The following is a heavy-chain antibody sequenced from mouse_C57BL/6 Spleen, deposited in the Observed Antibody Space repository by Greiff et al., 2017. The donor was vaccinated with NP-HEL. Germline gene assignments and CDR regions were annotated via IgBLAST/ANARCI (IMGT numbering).Heavy chain of an antibody. CDR1: GYSITSGYY. CDR3: ARDGFYYGSSYGY. J-gene: IGHJ2*01. CDR2: ISYDGSN. D-gene: IGHD1-1*01. Sequence: EVKLMESGPGLVKPSQSLSLTCSVTGYSITSGYYWNWIRQFPGNKLEWMGYISYDGSNNYNPSLKNRISITRDTSKNQFFLKLNSVTTEDTATYYCARDGFYYGSSYGYWGQGTTLTVSS. V-gene: IGHV3-6*01.